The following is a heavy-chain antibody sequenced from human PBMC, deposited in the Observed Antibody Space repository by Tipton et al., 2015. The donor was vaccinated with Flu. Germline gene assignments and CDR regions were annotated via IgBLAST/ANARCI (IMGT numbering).Heavy chain of an antibody. J-gene: IGHJ4*02. D-gene: IGHD3-22*01. V-gene: IGHV4-31*03. CDR1: GGSISSGGYY. Sequence: TLSLTCTVSGGSISSGGYYWSWIRQHPGKGLEWIGYIYYSGSTYYNPSLKSRVTISVDTSKNQFSLKLSSVTAADTAVYYCASLVKVYYDSGGYYYFDYWGQGTLVTVSS. CDR2: IYYSGST. CDR3: ASLVKVYYDSGGYYYFDY.